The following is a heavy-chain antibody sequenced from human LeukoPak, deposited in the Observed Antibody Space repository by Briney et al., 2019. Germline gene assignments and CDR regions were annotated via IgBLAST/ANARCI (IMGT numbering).Heavy chain of an antibody. D-gene: IGHD3-10*01. J-gene: IGHJ5*02. CDR3: ARSPMVRGPNWFDP. V-gene: IGHV3-66*01. Sequence: PGGSLRLSCAASEFSVGSNYMTWVRQAPGKGLEWVSLIYSGGSTYYADSVKGRFTISRDNSKNTLYLQMNSLRAEDTAVYYCARSPMVRGPNWFDPWGQGTLVTVSS. CDR1: EFSVGSNY. CDR2: IYSGGST.